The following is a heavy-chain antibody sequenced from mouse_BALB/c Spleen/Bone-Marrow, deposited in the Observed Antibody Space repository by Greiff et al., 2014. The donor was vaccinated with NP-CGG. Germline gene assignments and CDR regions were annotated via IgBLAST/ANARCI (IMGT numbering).Heavy chain of an antibody. CDR1: GFNIKDTY. Sequence: VQLQQPGAELVKPGASVKLSCTASGFNIKDTYMHWVKQRPEQGLEWIGRIDPANGNTKYDPKFQGKATITADTSSNTAYLQLSSLTSEDTAVYYCAICYCNYYALDYWGQGTSVTVSS. CDR2: IDPANGNT. CDR3: AICYCNYYALDY. D-gene: IGHD2-1*01. V-gene: IGHV14-3*02. J-gene: IGHJ4*01.